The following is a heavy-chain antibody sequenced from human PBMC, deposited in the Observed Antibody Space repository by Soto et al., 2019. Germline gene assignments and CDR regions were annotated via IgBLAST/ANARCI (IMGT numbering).Heavy chain of an antibody. D-gene: IGHD2-15*01. CDR3: ARERGRYCSGESCYPFGP. CDR1: GGAFLGYY. J-gene: IGHJ5*02. CDR2: INDSGST. Sequence: SETLSLTCAVYGGAFLGYYWSWILQPPWKGLEWLGEINDSGSTNYNPSLKSRITISLDTSKKEISLRLSSVTAADTAVYYCARERGRYCSGESCYPFGPWGQGALVT. V-gene: IGHV4-34*01.